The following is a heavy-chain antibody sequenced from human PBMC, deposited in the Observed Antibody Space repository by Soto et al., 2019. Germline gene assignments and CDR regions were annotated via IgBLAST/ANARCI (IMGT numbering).Heavy chain of an antibody. CDR2: ISYDGSNK. Sequence: QVQLVESGGGVVQPGRSLRLSCAASGFTFSSYAMHWVRQAPGKGLEWVAVISYDGSNKYYADSVKGRFTISRDNSKNTLYLQMNSLRAEDTAVYYCARDESIFGVVTNSWYFDLWGRGTLVTVSS. D-gene: IGHD3-3*01. CDR3: ARDESIFGVVTNSWYFDL. V-gene: IGHV3-30-3*01. J-gene: IGHJ2*01. CDR1: GFTFSSYA.